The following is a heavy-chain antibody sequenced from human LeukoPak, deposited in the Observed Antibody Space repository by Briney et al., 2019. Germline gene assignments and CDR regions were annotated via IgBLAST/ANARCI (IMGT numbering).Heavy chain of an antibody. D-gene: IGHD6-13*01. CDR1: GFTFSDSA. V-gene: IGHV3-73*01. CDR3: TSIEQQHYYYYYAMDV. J-gene: IGHJ6*02. CDR2: IRGKSNSYAT. Sequence: PGRSLRLSCAASGFTFSDSAIHWVRQASGKGLEWVGRIRGKSNSYATAYAASVKGRFTISRDESKNTAYLQMNGLKTEDTAVYYCTSIEQQHYYYYYAMDVWGQGTTVTVSS.